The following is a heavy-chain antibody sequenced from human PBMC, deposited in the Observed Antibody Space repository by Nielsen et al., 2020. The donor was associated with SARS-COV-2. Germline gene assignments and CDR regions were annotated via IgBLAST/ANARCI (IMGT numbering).Heavy chain of an antibody. D-gene: IGHD1-26*01. CDR3: AKDVWRGSYAFDY. Sequence: GESLKISCAASGFTFSSYAMSWVRQAPGKGLEWVSAISGSGGSTYYADSVKGRFTISRDNSKNTLYLQMNSLRAEDTAVYYCAKDVWRGSYAFDYWGQGTLVTVSS. J-gene: IGHJ4*02. CDR2: ISGSGGST. V-gene: IGHV3-23*01. CDR1: GFTFSSYA.